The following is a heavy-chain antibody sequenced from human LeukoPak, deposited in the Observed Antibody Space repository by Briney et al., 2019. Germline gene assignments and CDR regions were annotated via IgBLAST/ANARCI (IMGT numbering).Heavy chain of an antibody. J-gene: IGHJ3*02. CDR3: AIDTYYDFWSGSRLGFDI. V-gene: IGHV1-8*01. Sequence: ASVKVSCKASGYTFTSYDINWVRQATGQGLEWMGWTNPNSGNTGYAQKFQGRVTMTRNTSISTAYMELSSLRSEDTAVYYCAIDTYYDFWSGSRLGFDICGQGTMVTVSS. CDR2: TNPNSGNT. D-gene: IGHD3-3*01. CDR1: GYTFTSYD.